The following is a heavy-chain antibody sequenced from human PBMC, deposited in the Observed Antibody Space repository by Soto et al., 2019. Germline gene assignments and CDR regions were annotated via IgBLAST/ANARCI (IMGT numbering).Heavy chain of an antibody. V-gene: IGHV1-69*13. D-gene: IGHD2-2*01. J-gene: IGHJ5*02. Sequence: ASVKVSCKASGGTFSSYAISWVRQAPGQGLEWMGGIIPIFGTANYAQKFQGRVTITADESTSTAYMELSSLRSEDTAVYYCAREGIGKDIVVVPAAQAYTSNWFDPWGQGTLVTVSS. CDR1: GGTFSSYA. CDR2: IIPIFGTA. CDR3: AREGIGKDIVVVPAAQAYTSNWFDP.